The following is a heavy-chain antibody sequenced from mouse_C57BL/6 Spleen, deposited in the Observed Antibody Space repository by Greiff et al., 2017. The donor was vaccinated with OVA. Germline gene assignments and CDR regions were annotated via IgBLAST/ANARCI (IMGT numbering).Heavy chain of an antibody. CDR2: IDPSDSYT. CDR1: GYTFTSYW. CDR3: ARDGYYGSSSYFDV. D-gene: IGHD1-1*01. Sequence: QVQLQQSGAELVRPGTSVKLSCKASGYTFTSYWMHWVKQRPGQGLEWIGVIDPSDSYTNYNQKFKGKATLTVDTSSSTAYMQLSSLTSEDSAVYYCARDGYYGSSSYFDVWGTGTTVTVSS. J-gene: IGHJ1*03. V-gene: IGHV1-59*01.